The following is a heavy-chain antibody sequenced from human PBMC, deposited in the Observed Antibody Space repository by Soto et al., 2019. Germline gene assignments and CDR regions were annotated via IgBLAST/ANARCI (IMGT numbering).Heavy chain of an antibody. J-gene: IGHJ3*02. V-gene: IGHV4-59*01. CDR3: ARENDYGDYGGAFDI. D-gene: IGHD4-17*01. CDR2: IYYSGST. CDR1: GGSISSYY. Sequence: PSETLSLTCTVSGGSISSYYWSWIRQPPGKGLEWIGYIYYSGSTNYNPSLKSRVTISVDTSKNQFSLKLSSVTAADTAVYYCARENDYGDYGGAFDIWGQGTMVTVSS.